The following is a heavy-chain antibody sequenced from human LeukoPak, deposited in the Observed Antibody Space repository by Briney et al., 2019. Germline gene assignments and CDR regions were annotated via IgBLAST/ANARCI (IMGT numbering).Heavy chain of an antibody. D-gene: IGHD3-3*01. CDR3: ARVLEDRHDAFDI. Sequence: PSETLSLTCTVSGGSISSSSYYWGWIRQPPGKGLEWIGSIYYSGSTYYNPSLKSRVTISVDTSKNQFSLKLSSVTAADTAVYYCARVLEDRHDAFDIWGQGTMVTVSS. V-gene: IGHV4-39*07. CDR2: IYYSGST. J-gene: IGHJ3*02. CDR1: GGSISSSSYY.